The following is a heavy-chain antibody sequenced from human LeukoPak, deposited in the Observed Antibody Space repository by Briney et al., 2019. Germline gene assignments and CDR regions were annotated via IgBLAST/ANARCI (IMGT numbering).Heavy chain of an antibody. Sequence: ASVKVSCKASGYTFTSYGISWVRQAPGQGLEWMGWISAYNGSTNYAQKLQGRVTMTTDTSTSTAYMELSSLRSEDTAVYYCARDHISGNGDYWGQGTLVTVSS. CDR2: ISAYNGST. CDR1: GYTFTSYG. CDR3: ARDHISGNGDY. J-gene: IGHJ4*02. V-gene: IGHV1-18*01. D-gene: IGHD3-22*01.